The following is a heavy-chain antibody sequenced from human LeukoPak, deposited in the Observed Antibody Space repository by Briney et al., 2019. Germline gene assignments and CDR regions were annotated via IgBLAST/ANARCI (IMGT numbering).Heavy chain of an antibody. CDR3: ARGGRWDKFDS. Sequence: PSETLPLTCTVSGASISSHYWSWIRQPPGKGLEWIGYIYHTGSTDYSPSLKGRLTISQDTSKNQISLSLTSVTTADTAMYYCARGGRWDKFDSWGQGILVSVSS. D-gene: IGHD1-26*01. CDR2: IYHTGST. V-gene: IGHV4-59*11. J-gene: IGHJ5*01. CDR1: GASISSHY.